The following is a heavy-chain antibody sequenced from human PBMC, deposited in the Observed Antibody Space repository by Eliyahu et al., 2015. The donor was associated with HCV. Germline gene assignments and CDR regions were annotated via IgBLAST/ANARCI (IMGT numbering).Heavy chain of an antibody. J-gene: IGHJ5*02. Sequence: QVQLVESGGGLVQPGRSLRLSCAASGFTFSSYGMHWVRQAPGKGLEWVAVIWYDGSNKYYADSVKGRFTISRDNSKNTLYLQMNSLRAEDTAVYYCARDLSQGWFDPWGQGTLVTVSS. CDR2: IWYDGSNK. CDR1: GFTFSSYG. CDR3: ARDLSQGWFDP. V-gene: IGHV3-33*01.